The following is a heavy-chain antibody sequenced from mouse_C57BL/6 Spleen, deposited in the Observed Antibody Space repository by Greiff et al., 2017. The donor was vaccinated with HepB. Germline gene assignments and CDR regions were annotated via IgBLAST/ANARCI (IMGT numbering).Heavy chain of an antibody. CDR1: GYTFTSYW. D-gene: IGHD1-1*01. CDR2: SDPNSGGT. V-gene: IGHV1-72*01. Sequence: VQLQQSGAELVKPGASVKLSCKASGYTFTSYWMHWVKQRPGRGREWIGRSDPNSGGTKYKEKFKSKATLTVDKPSSTAYMQLSSLTSEDSAVYYCAKTTTVWYFDVWGTGTTVTVSS. CDR3: AKTTTVWYFDV. J-gene: IGHJ1*03.